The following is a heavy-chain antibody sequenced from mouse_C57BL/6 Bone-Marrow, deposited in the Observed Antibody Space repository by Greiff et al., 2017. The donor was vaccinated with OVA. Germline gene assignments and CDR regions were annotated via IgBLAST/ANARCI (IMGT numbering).Heavy chain of an antibody. Sequence: VKLMESGAELVKPGASVKMSCKASGYTFTTYPIEWMKQNHGKSLEWIGNFHPYNDDTKYNEKFKGKATLTVDKPSSTAYMQLSSLTSEDSAVYYCARPLLRNAMDYWGQGTSVTVSS. D-gene: IGHD2-1*01. CDR2: FHPYNDDT. V-gene: IGHV1-47*01. CDR3: ARPLLRNAMDY. J-gene: IGHJ4*01. CDR1: GYTFTTYP.